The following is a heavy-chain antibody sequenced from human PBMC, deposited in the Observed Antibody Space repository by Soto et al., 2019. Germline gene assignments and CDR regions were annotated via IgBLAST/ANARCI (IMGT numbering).Heavy chain of an antibody. CDR2: MQPSSGRT. J-gene: IGHJ4*02. Sequence: ASVKVSCKASGYSFTSLDINWVRQTTGQGLEWMGWMQPSSGRTGYAQKFQGRVTMTRDTSINTAYMELSSLTSDDTAFYYCARGVTAGVDYWGQLTLITVSS. CDR3: ARGVTAGVDY. CDR1: GYSFTSLD. D-gene: IGHD1-26*01. V-gene: IGHV1-8*01.